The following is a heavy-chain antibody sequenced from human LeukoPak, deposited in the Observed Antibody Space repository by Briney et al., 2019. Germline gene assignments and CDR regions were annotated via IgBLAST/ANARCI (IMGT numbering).Heavy chain of an antibody. CDR2: TNSDGSST. CDR3: AKEVSDYVTYYYMDV. D-gene: IGHD4-17*01. V-gene: IGHV3-74*01. Sequence: GGSLRLSCAASGFTFSRYWMYWVRQAPGRGLVWVSHTNSDGSSTGYADSVKGRFTISRDNSKNTLYLQMNNLTTEDTAVYYCAKEVSDYVTYYYMDVWGKGTTVTVSS. CDR1: GFTFSRYW. J-gene: IGHJ6*03.